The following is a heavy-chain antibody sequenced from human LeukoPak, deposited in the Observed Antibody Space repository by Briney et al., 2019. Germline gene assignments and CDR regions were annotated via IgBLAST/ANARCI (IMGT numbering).Heavy chain of an antibody. CDR3: ARQALAFGDPDYFDY. D-gene: IGHD3-10*01. CDR1: GGSISSGDYY. CDR2: IYYSGST. J-gene: IGHJ4*02. V-gene: IGHV4-39*01. Sequence: SQTLSLTCTVSGGSISSGDYYWTWIRQPPGKGLEWIGSIYYSGSTYYNPSLKSRVTISVDTSKNQFSLKLSSVTAADTAVYYCARQALAFGDPDYFDYWGQGTLVTVSS.